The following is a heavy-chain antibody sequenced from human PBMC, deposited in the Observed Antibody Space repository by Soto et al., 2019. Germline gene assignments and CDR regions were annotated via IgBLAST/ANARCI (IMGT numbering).Heavy chain of an antibody. D-gene: IGHD2-2*01. CDR3: ARGASIAAVPALDV. J-gene: IGHJ6*02. CDR1: GFTVSNNY. CDR2: IYSGGNT. Sequence: EVQLVESGGGLVQPGGSLRLSCAASGFTVSNNYMSWVRQAPGKGLEWVAVIYSGGNTYYADSVKGRFTISRDNSKNMLYLQMNNLRVEDTAVYYCARGASIAAVPALDVWGQGTTVTVSS. V-gene: IGHV3-66*01.